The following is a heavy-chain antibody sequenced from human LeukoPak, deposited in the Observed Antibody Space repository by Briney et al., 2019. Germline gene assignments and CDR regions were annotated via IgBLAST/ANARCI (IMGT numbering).Heavy chain of an antibody. J-gene: IGHJ3*02. Sequence: SETLSLTCTVSGGSISSYYWSWIRQPPGKGLEWIGHIYTSESSNYNPSLESRVTISVDTSKNQFSLQLSSVAAADTAVYFCARDGYCTISYCRDDAFDIWGQGKIVTVSS. D-gene: IGHD2-8*01. CDR3: ARDGYCTISYCRDDAFDI. V-gene: IGHV4-4*07. CDR1: GGSISSYY. CDR2: IYTSESS.